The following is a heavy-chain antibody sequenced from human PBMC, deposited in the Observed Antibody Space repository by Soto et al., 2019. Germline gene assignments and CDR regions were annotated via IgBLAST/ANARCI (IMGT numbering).Heavy chain of an antibody. CDR3: ARREQWLENFDY. D-gene: IGHD6-19*01. J-gene: IGHJ4*02. V-gene: IGHV1-2*02. CDR1: GYTFTGYY. Sequence: QVQLVQSGAEVKKPGASVKVSCTTSGYTFTGYYIHWIRQAPGQGLEWMGWINPNSGDTNYSQEFQGRVTMTSDTSITTAYVELTRLRSDDTAVYYCARREQWLENFDYWGQGTLVTVSS. CDR2: INPNSGDT.